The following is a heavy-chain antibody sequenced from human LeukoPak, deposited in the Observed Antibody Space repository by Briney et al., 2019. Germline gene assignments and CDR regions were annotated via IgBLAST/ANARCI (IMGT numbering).Heavy chain of an antibody. CDR1: GFTLSGST. J-gene: IGHJ4*02. CDR2: IRSKVNSYAA. D-gene: IGHD1-26*01. Sequence: DPGGSLRLSCVASGFTLSGSTMPWVRQASGKGLEWVGRIRSKVNSYAAAYAASVEGRFTISRDDSKSTTYLQMNSLKTEDTAVYYCTGELLGYWGQGILVTVSS. V-gene: IGHV3-73*01. CDR3: TGELLGY.